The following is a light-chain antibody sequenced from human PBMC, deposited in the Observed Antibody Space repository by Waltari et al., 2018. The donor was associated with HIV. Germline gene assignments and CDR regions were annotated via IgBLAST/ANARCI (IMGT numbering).Light chain of an antibody. J-gene: IGLJ3*02. CDR2: KDT. V-gene: IGLV3-25*03. Sequence: SYELPQPPSLSVSPGQTARITCPGDALPKQYAYWYRQRPGQAPVLVIYKDTERPSWIPERFSGSSSGTTVTLTISGVQAEDEADYYCQSADSSGTYVVFGGGTKLTVL. CDR1: ALPKQY. CDR3: QSADSSGTYVV.